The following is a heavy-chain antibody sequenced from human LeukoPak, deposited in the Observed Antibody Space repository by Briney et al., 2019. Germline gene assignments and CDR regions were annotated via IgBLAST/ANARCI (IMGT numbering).Heavy chain of an antibody. CDR1: GFTFSNYA. CDR3: AKGLRLGELSSGFDY. D-gene: IGHD3-16*02. V-gene: IGHV3-23*01. CDR2: ISNSGGSA. J-gene: IGHJ4*02. Sequence: PGGSLRLSCGASGFTFSNYAMSWVRQAPGKGLEWVSGISNSGGSAHYADSVKGRFTISRDNSRNTLYLQMNSLRAEDTALYYCAKGLRLGELSSGFDYWGQGTLVTVSS.